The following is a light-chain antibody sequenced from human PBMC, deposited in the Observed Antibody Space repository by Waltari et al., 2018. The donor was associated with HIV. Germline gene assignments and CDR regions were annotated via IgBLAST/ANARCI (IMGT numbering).Light chain of an antibody. Sequence: DIQMTQSPSSVSACVGDRVTISCRASQSVDSWLDWYQQKPGKAPKLLIYAASSLESGVPSRFSGSGSGTDFTLTISSLQPEDFESYYCQQAASLPPVFGGGTKVEIK. J-gene: IGKJ4*01. CDR1: QSVDSW. CDR2: AAS. V-gene: IGKV1-12*01. CDR3: QQAASLPPV.